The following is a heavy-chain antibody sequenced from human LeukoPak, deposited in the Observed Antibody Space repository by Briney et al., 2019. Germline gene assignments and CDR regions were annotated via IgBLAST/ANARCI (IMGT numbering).Heavy chain of an antibody. CDR2: IYYSGST. CDR3: ARHRPIPGPPDY. CDR1: GGSISSSSYY. V-gene: IGHV4-39*01. J-gene: IGHJ4*02. Sequence: SETLFLTCTVSGGSISSSSYYWGWIRQPPGKGLEWIGSIYYSGSTYYNPSLKSRVTISVDTSKNQFSLKLSSVTAADTAVYYCARHRPIPGPPDYWGQGTLVTVSS.